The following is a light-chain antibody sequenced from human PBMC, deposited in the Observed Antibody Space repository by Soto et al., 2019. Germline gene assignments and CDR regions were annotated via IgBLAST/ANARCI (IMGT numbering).Light chain of an antibody. CDR2: GAS. V-gene: IGKV1-6*01. CDR3: QQANSCPNT. CDR1: QDIRKD. Sequence: QITLSPYSLSASVGDRFTVTCRASQDIRKDLAWYQQKPGKAPQILIYGASTLQTGVASMFSGSGSATDFTLTISSLQPEDFATYYCQQANSCPNTFCQGTRLEIK. J-gene: IGKJ5*01.